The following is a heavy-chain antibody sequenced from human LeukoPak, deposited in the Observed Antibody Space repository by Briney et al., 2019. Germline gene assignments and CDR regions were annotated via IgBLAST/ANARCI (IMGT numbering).Heavy chain of an antibody. J-gene: IGHJ5*02. CDR3: AKHGGYDSSGYWFDA. CDR1: GGSITSDNW. D-gene: IGHD3-22*01. V-gene: IGHV4-4*02. CDR2: AYHSGIT. Sequence: SGTLSLTCAVSGGSITSDNWWIWVRHPPGKGLEWIGEAYHSGITNYNPPLKRRVTMSVDKAKNQFSLSLGSVTAADTAVYYCAKHGGYDSSGYWFDAWGQGTLVTVSS.